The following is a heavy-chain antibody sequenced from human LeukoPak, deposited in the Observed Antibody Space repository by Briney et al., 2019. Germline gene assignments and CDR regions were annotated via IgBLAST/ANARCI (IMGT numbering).Heavy chain of an antibody. V-gene: IGHV4-61*08. D-gene: IGHD2-2*01. CDR1: GGSISSGGYY. CDR2: IFHSGST. CDR3: ARDPHIVVVPAASGWFDP. Sequence: SETLSLTCTVSGGSISSGGYYWSWIRQPPGKGLEWIGYIFHSGSTNYKPSLKSRVTISQDTSMNQFSLRLSSVTAADTAVYYCARDPHIVVVPAASGWFDPWGQGTLVTVSS. J-gene: IGHJ5*02.